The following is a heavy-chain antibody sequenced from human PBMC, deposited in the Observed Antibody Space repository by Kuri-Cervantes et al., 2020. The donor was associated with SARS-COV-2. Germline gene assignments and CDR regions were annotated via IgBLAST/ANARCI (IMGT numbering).Heavy chain of an antibody. CDR3: ARAYGFLRYIYYMDV. CDR2: VNHRGST. V-gene: IGHV4-34*01. D-gene: IGHD4-17*01. J-gene: IGHJ6*03. Sequence: SQTLSLTCAFYGESFSGYYWNWIRQAPGKGLEWIGEVNHRGSTNYNPSLKSRVTISVDTSSKQFSLHLSSVPAADTAVYYCARAYGFLRYIYYMDVWGRGTTVTVSS. CDR1: GESFSGYY.